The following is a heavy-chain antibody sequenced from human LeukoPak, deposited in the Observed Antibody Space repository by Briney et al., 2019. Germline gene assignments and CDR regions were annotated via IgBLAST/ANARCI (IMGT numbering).Heavy chain of an antibody. CDR2: INPSGGST. D-gene: IGHD2-2*01. Sequence: ASVTVSFKASGYTFTSYYMHWVRQAPGQGLEWMGIINPSGGSTSYAQKFQGRVTMTRDTSTSTVYMELSSLRSEDTAVYYCARDPEYCSSTSCYPYNWFDPWGQGTLVTVSS. CDR1: GYTFTSYY. CDR3: ARDPEYCSSTSCYPYNWFDP. V-gene: IGHV1-46*01. J-gene: IGHJ5*02.